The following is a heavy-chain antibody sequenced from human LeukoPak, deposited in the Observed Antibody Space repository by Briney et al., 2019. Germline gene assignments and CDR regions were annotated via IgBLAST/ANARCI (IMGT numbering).Heavy chain of an antibody. D-gene: IGHD3-22*01. Sequence: GGSLRLSCAASGFTFSSYAMSWVRQAPGKGLEWVSNISSSGDSTYYADSVKGRFTISRDNSKNTLNLQMNSLRAEDTALYYCAKDGYYDNSGSHWGQGTLVTVSS. J-gene: IGHJ4*02. CDR1: GFTFSSYA. CDR3: AKDGYYDNSGSH. V-gene: IGHV3-23*01. CDR2: ISSSGDST.